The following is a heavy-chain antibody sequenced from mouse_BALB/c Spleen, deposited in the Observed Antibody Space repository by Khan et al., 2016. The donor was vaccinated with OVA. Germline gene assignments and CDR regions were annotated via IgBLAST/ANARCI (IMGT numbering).Heavy chain of an antibody. CDR3: ARPSYYGNPWFTY. CDR1: GFAFSSYD. Sequence: EVELVESGGGLVKPGGSLKLSCEPSGFAFSSYDMSWVRQTPEKRLEWVATISGTGIYTYYPDSVKVRFPISRDNARNTLYLQMSSLRSEDTALYYCARPSYYGNPWFTYWGQGTLVTVSA. V-gene: IGHV5-9*02. J-gene: IGHJ3*01. D-gene: IGHD2-10*01. CDR2: ISGTGIYT.